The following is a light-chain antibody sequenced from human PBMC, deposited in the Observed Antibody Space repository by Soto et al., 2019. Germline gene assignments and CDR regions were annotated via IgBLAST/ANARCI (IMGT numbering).Light chain of an antibody. V-gene: IGKV1-5*01. Sequence: DIQMTQPPSSLSASVGDKVTVACRASQSVSGWLAWYQQKPGKAPKLLVYAASSLQSGVPSRFSGSESGTEFTLTISSLQPDDFATYYCQHYNSYSEAFGQGTKVDIK. CDR3: QHYNSYSEA. J-gene: IGKJ1*01. CDR2: AAS. CDR1: QSVSGW.